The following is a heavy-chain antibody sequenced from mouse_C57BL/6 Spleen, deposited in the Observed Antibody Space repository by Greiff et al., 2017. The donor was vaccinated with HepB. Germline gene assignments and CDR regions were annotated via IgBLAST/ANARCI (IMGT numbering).Heavy chain of an antibody. CDR3: AREGNRGPWFAY. CDR1: GYTFTSYW. D-gene: IGHD2-1*01. J-gene: IGHJ3*01. Sequence: VQLQQSGAELVKPGASVKLSCKASGYTFTSYWMHWVKQRPGQGLERIGMIHPNSGSTNYNEKFKSKATLTVDKSSSTAYMQLSSLTSEDSAVYYCAREGNRGPWFAYWGQGTLVTVSA. V-gene: IGHV1-64*01. CDR2: IHPNSGST.